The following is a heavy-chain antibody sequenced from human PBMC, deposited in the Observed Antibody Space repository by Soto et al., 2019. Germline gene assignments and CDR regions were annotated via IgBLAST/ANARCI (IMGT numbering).Heavy chain of an antibody. V-gene: IGHV4-59*12. J-gene: IGHJ5*02. CDR1: GGSIRSYC. D-gene: IGHD3-3*01. Sequence: TSETLSLTCTVSGGSIRSYCWTWIRQHPGEGLEWIGCICNSGTTNYNPSLKSRAAISIDTSKNQFSLQLSSVTAADTAVYYCARDPNPIFFSWGQGTQVTVSS. CDR3: ARDPNPIFFS. CDR2: ICNSGTT.